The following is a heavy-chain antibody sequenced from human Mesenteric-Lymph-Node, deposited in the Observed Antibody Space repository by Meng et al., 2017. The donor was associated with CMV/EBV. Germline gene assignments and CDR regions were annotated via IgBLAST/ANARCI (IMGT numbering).Heavy chain of an antibody. V-gene: IGHV4-39*01. Sequence: GGSISSSSYYWGWIRQPPGKGLEWIGSIYYSGSTYYNPSLKSRVTISVDTSKNQFSLKLSSVPAADTAVYYCARHRMYSSSPILGHWGQGTLVTVSS. J-gene: IGHJ4*02. CDR2: IYYSGST. D-gene: IGHD6-6*01. CDR1: GGSISSSSYY. CDR3: ARHRMYSSSPILGH.